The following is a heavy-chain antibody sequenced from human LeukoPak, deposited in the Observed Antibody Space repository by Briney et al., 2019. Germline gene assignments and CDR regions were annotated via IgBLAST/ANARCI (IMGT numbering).Heavy chain of an antibody. CDR1: GGSISSYY. CDR3: ARDAIRSWFDP. J-gene: IGHJ5*02. Sequence: SETLSLTCTGSGGSISSYYWSWIRQPPGKGREWSGCIYYSGSTNYNPSLKSRVTISVDTSKNQFSLKLSSVTAADTAVYYCARDAIRSWFDPWGQGTLVTASS. CDR2: IYYSGST. V-gene: IGHV4-59*01.